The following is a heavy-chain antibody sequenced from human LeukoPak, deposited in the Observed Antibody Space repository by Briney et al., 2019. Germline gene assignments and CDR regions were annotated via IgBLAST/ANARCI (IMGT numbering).Heavy chain of an antibody. CDR1: GFTFSSYA. CDR3: AKVTYYGSGSYYNADAFDI. Sequence: PGGSLRLSCAASGFTFSSYAMSWVRQAPGEGLEWVSAISGSGGSTYYADSVKGRFTISRDNSKNTLYLQMNSLRAEDTAVYYCAKVTYYGSGSYYNADAFDIWGQGTMVTVSS. CDR2: ISGSGGST. J-gene: IGHJ3*02. V-gene: IGHV3-23*01. D-gene: IGHD3-10*01.